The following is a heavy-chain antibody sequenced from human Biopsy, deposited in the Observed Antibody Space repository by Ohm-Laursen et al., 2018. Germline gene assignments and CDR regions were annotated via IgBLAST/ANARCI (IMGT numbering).Heavy chain of an antibody. J-gene: IGHJ4*02. CDR3: AKVADSYNDSGFDDY. D-gene: IGHD1-26*01. Sequence: SLRLSCAASGFTFSSYAMNWVCIAPGQGMGRDSGVNNDGGRTDYADSVKGRFTISRDNSKNKLYLQMNSLRAEDAAIYYCAKVADSYNDSGFDDYWGQGTLVTVSS. V-gene: IGHV3-23*01. CDR1: GFTFSSYA. CDR2: VNNDGGRT.